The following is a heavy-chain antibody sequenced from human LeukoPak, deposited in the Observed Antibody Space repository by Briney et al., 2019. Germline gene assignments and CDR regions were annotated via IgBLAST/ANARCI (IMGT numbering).Heavy chain of an antibody. CDR2: ISGSGGST. CDR3: AHPWGEADLYFDY. V-gene: IGHV3-23*01. D-gene: IGHD3-16*01. J-gene: IGHJ4*02. Sequence: GGSLRLSCAASGFTFSSYAMSWVRQAPGKGLEWVSAISGSGGSTYYADSVKGRFTISRDNSKNTLYLQMNSLRAEDTAVYYCAHPWGEADLYFDYWGQGTLVTVSS. CDR1: GFTFSSYA.